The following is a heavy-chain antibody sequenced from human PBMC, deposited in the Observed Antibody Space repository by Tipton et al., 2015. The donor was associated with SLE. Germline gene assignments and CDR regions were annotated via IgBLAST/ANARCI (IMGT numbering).Heavy chain of an antibody. J-gene: IGHJ6*03. D-gene: IGHD2-2*02. CDR3: ARSHCSSPSCYSYYYMDV. CDR1: GGSISSGTYY. V-gene: IGHV4-61*02. CDR2: IYTSGSA. Sequence: TLSLTCTVSGGSISSGTYYWSWIRQPAGKGLEWIGRIYTSGSANYNPSHKSRVTISVDTPKNQFSLKLSSVTAADTAVYYCARSHCSSPSCYSYYYMDVWGKGTPVTVSS.